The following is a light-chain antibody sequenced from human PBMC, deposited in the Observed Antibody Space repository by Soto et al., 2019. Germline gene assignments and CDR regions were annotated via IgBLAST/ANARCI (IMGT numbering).Light chain of an antibody. CDR2: GAS. Sequence: EIVLTQSPATLSLSPGERATLSCRASQSVSNNYLAWYQQKPGQAPRRLIYGASTRATGIPARFSGSGSGTDFTLTISSLQSEDFAVYYCQQYNNWPPITFGQGTRLEIK. CDR1: QSVSNN. CDR3: QQYNNWPPIT. V-gene: IGKV3D-15*01. J-gene: IGKJ5*01.